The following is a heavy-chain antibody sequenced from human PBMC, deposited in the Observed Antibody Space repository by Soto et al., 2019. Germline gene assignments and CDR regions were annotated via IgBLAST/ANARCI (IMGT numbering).Heavy chain of an antibody. J-gene: IGHJ4*02. D-gene: IGHD3-22*01. V-gene: IGHV3-9*01. CDR3: SKDPRYSYDSSGYFDF. CDR1: GFTFDDYA. CDR2: ISCNSGSI. Sequence: GGSLRLYCAASGFTFDDYAMHWVRQAPGKVLEWVSGISCNSGSIGYADSVKGRFTISIDNAKNSLYLQMNSRRAEDTALYYCSKDPRYSYDSSGYFDFWGQGTLVTVSS.